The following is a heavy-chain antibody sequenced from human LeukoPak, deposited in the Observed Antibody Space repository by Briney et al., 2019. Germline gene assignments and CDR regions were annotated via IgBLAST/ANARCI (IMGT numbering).Heavy chain of an antibody. CDR3: ARDLGAKYYYDSSGYYPLGY. CDR2: INPNSGGT. V-gene: IGHV1-2*02. J-gene: IGHJ4*02. D-gene: IGHD3-22*01. Sequence: ASVKVSCKASGYTFTGYYMHWVRQAPGQGLEWIGWINPNSGGTNYAQKFQGKVTMTRDTSISTAYMELSRLRSDDTAVYYFARDLGAKYYYDSSGYYPLGYWGQGTLVTVS. CDR1: GYTFTGYY.